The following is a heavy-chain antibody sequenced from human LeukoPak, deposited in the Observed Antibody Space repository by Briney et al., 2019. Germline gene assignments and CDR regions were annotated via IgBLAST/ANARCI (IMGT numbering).Heavy chain of an antibody. J-gene: IGHJ4*02. V-gene: IGHV4-38-2*01. Sequence: PSETLSLTCAVSGYSISIGYYWGWIRQPPGKGLEWIGSIYHSGSTYYNPSLKSRVTISVDTSKNQFSLKLSSVTAADTAVYYCARARYYGSGSKRGFDYWGQGTLVTVSS. CDR2: IYHSGST. CDR1: GYSISIGYY. D-gene: IGHD3-10*01. CDR3: ARARYYGSGSKRGFDY.